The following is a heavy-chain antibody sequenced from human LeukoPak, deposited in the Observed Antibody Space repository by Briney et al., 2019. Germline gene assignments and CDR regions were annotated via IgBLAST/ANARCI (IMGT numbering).Heavy chain of an antibody. D-gene: IGHD2-2*01. CDR3: ARDTGYQLLPRSNWFDP. Sequence: ASVKVSCKASGYTFTSYGISWVRQAPGQGLEWMGWISAYNGNTNYAQKLQGRVTMTTDTSTSTAYMELRSLRSDDTAVYYCARDTGYQLLPRSNWFDPWGQGTLVTVSS. CDR2: ISAYNGNT. V-gene: IGHV1-18*01. CDR1: GYTFTSYG. J-gene: IGHJ5*02.